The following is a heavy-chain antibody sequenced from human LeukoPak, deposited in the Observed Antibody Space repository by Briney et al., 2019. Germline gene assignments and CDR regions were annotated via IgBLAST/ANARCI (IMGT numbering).Heavy chain of an antibody. D-gene: IGHD6-19*01. CDR1: GFTFSDYY. Sequence: GGSLRLSCAASGFTFSDYYMSWIRQAPGKGLEWVSYISSSGSTIYYADSVKGRFTISRDNAKNSLYLQMNSLRAEDTAVYYCAKRTEQWLTYFGYWGQGTLVTVSS. CDR3: AKRTEQWLTYFGY. V-gene: IGHV3-11*01. CDR2: ISSSGSTI. J-gene: IGHJ4*02.